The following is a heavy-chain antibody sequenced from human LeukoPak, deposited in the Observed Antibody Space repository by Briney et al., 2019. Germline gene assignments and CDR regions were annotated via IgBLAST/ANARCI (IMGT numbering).Heavy chain of an antibody. J-gene: IGHJ4*02. D-gene: IGHD6-13*01. CDR3: AKQVWYSSSWYSDY. Sequence: PGGSLRLSCAASGFTFTSYDMSWVRQAPGKGLEWVSTISGSGNSTYYADSVKGRFTISRDNSKNTLYLQMNSLRAEDTALYYCAKQVWYSSSWYSDYWGQGTLVTVSS. CDR1: GFTFTSYD. CDR2: ISGSGNST. V-gene: IGHV3-23*01.